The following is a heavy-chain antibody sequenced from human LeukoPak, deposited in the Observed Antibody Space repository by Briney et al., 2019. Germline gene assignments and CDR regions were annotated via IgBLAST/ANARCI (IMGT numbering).Heavy chain of an antibody. V-gene: IGHV1-69*04. Sequence: EASVKVSCKASGGTFSSYAISWVRQAPGQGLEWMGRIIPILGIANYGQKFQGRVTITADKSTSTAYMELSSLRSEDTAVYYCASRYYYDSSGYPLDYWGQGTLVTVSS. CDR3: ASRYYYDSSGYPLDY. CDR1: GGTFSSYA. J-gene: IGHJ4*02. D-gene: IGHD3-22*01. CDR2: IIPILGIA.